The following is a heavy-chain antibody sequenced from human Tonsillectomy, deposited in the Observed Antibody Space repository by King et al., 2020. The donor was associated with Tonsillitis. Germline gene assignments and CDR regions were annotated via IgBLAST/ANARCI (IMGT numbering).Heavy chain of an antibody. V-gene: IGHV2-70*01. CDR3: ARIHNEFWTGYADF. CDR1: GLSLSTSGRC. J-gene: IGHJ4*02. CDR2: LDWDADI. Sequence: TLKESGPALVKPTQTLTLTCTFSGLSLSTSGRCVSWIRQPPGKAPEWVALLDWDADISSSTSLKNRLTISKDTTKNQVVLTMTNMDPEDTATYYGARIHNEFWTGYADFWGRGTLVTVSS. D-gene: IGHD3/OR15-3a*01.